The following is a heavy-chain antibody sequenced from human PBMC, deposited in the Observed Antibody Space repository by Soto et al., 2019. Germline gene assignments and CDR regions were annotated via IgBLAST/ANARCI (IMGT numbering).Heavy chain of an antibody. J-gene: IGHJ4*02. CDR1: GDSISSGYY. D-gene: IGHD3-10*01. V-gene: IGHV4-61*01. CDR2: IYYSGST. CDR3: ARVPGSYSPGLSFDY. Sequence: PSETLSLTCVVSGDSISSGYYWAWIRQPPGKGLEWIGYIYYSGSTNYNPSLKSRVTISVDTSKNQFSLKLSSVTAADTAVYYCARVPGSYSPGLSFDYWGQGTLVTVSS.